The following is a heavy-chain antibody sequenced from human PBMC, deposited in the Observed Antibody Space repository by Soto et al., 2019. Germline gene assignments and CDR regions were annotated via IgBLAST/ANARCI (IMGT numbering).Heavy chain of an antibody. V-gene: IGHV3-9*01. CDR1: GFTFDDYA. D-gene: IGHD4-17*01. J-gene: IGHJ4*02. CDR2: ISWNSGNL. Sequence: VQLVESGGGLVQPGRSLRLSCAASGFTFDDYAMHWVRQGPGKGLEWVSSISWNSGNLGYADSVKGRFTISRDNAKNSLYLQMNSLRGEDTALYYCAKGASTTVFAFNDYWGQVTLVTVSS. CDR3: AKGASTTVFAFNDY.